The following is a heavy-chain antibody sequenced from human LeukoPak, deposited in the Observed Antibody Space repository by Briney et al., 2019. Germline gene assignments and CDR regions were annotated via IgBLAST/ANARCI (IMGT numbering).Heavy chain of an antibody. CDR3: VLAGSGSYYFDY. CDR2: IYPGDSDT. J-gene: IGHJ4*02. CDR1: GYRFTNYW. V-gene: IGHV5-51*01. D-gene: IGHD3-10*01. Sequence: GESLRISCKGFGYRFTNYWIGWVRTMPGKGLEWMGIIYPGDSDTRYSPSFQGQVTISADKSINTAYLQWSSLKASDTAMYYCVLAGSGSYYFDYWGQGILVTVSS.